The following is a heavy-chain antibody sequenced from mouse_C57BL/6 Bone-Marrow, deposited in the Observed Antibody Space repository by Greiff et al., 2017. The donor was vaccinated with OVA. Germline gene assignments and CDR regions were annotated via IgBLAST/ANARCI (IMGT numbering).Heavy chain of an antibody. D-gene: IGHD2-4*01. CDR1: GYTFTSYW. CDR2: IDPSDSET. V-gene: IGHV1-52*01. CDR3: ARPIYYDYLYAMDY. Sequence: VQLKESGAELVRPGSSVKLSCKASGYTFTSYWMHWVKQRPIQGLEWIGNIDPSDSETHYNQKFKDKATLTVDKSSSTAYMQLSSLTSEDSAVYYCARPIYYDYLYAMDYWGQGTSVTVSS. J-gene: IGHJ4*01.